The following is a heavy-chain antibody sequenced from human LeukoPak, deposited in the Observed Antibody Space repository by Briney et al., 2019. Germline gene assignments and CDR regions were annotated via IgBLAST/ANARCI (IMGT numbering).Heavy chain of an antibody. V-gene: IGHV1-69*05. D-gene: IGHD2-2*01. CDR3: ARGYCSSTSSKYCYYYYYMDV. CDR1: GGTFSSYA. CDR2: IIPIFGTA. Sequence: GASVKVSCKASGGTFSSYAISWVRQAPGQGLEWMGGIIPIFGTANYAQKFQGRVTITTDESTSTAYMELSSLRSEDTAVYYCARGYCSSTSSKYCYYYYYMDVWGKGTTVTVSS. J-gene: IGHJ6*03.